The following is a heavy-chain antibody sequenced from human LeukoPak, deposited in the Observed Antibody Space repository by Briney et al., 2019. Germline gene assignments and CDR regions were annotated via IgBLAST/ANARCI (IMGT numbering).Heavy chain of an antibody. CDR1: GFTFSTYS. CDR3: ARRGVTNFDY. D-gene: IGHD2-21*02. V-gene: IGHV3-48*01. Sequence: GGSLRLSCAASGFTFSTYSMNWVRQAPGKGLEWLSYVMSSSSITKYADSVKGRFTISRDNAKSSVYLLMNSLRAEDTAVYYCARRGVTNFDYWGQGTLVTVSS. J-gene: IGHJ4*02. CDR2: VMSSSSIT.